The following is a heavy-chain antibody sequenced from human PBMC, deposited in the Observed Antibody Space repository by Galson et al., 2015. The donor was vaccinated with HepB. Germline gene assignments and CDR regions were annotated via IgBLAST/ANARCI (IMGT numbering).Heavy chain of an antibody. D-gene: IGHD5-18*01. CDR3: VKGPGYAGLHNCFDA. V-gene: IGHV3-64D*06. J-gene: IGHJ5*02. CDR1: GFTFSSYG. Sequence: SLRLSCAASGFTFSSYGMHWVRQAPGKGLECVSSICCDGSNTYYADSVKGRFTISRDNSKNTLYLQMSSLRAEDTAVYYCVKGPGYAGLHNCFDAWGQGTLVTVSS. CDR2: ICCDGSNT.